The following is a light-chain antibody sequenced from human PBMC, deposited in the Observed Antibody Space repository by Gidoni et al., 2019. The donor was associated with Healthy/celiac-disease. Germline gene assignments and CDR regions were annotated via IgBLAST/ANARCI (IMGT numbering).Light chain of an antibody. CDR2: GAS. J-gene: IGKJ3*01. CDR3: QQYGSSL. V-gene: IGKV3-20*01. Sequence: SPGERATLSCRASQSVSSSYLAWYQQKPGQAPRLLIYGASSRATGIPDRFSGSGSGTDFTLTISRLEPEDFAVYYCQQYGSSLFGPGTKVDIK. CDR1: QSVSSSY.